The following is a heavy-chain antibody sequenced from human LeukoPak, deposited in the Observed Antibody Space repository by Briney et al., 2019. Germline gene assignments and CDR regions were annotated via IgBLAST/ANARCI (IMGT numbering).Heavy chain of an antibody. CDR3: ATDSYDYT. V-gene: IGHV4-4*02. Sequence: PSGTLSLTCAVSGGSISSSNWWSWVRQSPGTGLEWIGKIYHTGSANYNPSLKSRVTLSVDKSKNQFSLKLSSVTAADTAVYYCATDSYDYTWGQGTLVTVSS. D-gene: IGHD4-11*01. J-gene: IGHJ5*02. CDR1: GGSISSSNW. CDR2: IYHTGSA.